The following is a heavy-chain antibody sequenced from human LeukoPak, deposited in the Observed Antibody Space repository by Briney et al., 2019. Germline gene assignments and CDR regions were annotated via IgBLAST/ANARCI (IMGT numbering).Heavy chain of an antibody. CDR2: ISGSGGST. CDR3: AKVGVTTFHLEY. CDR1: RFTFSSYA. D-gene: IGHD4-11*01. J-gene: IGHJ4*02. V-gene: IGHV3-23*01. Sequence: PGGSLRLSCAASRFTFSSYAMSWDRQAPGRGLEWVSAISGSGGSTYYADSVKGRFTISRDNSRNTLYLQMNSLRAEDTAVYYCAKVGVTTFHLEYWGQGTLVTVSS.